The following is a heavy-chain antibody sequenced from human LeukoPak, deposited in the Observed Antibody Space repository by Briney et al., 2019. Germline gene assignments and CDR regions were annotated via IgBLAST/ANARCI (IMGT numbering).Heavy chain of an antibody. CDR1: GGSISSYY. Sequence: SETLSLTCTVSGGSISSYYWSWIRQPPGKGLEWIGYIYYSGSTNYNPSLKSRVTISVDTSKNQFPLKLSSVTAADTAVYYCARGYYYGSGSYYTMAPWGQGTLVTVSS. D-gene: IGHD3-10*01. CDR2: IYYSGST. J-gene: IGHJ5*02. V-gene: IGHV4-59*01. CDR3: ARGYYYGSGSYYTMAP.